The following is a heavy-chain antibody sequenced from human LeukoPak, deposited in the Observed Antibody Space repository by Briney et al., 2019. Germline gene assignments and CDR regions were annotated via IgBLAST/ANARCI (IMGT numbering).Heavy chain of an antibody. V-gene: IGHV5-51*01. CDR3: ARRRAAAGTLNWFDP. J-gene: IGHJ5*02. Sequence: GESLKISCKGSGYSFTSYWIGWVRQMPGKGLEWMGIVYPGDSDTRYSPSFQGQVTISAGKSISTAYLQWSSLKASDTAMYYCARRRAAAGTLNWFDPWGQGTLVTVSS. D-gene: IGHD6-13*01. CDR1: GYSFTSYW. CDR2: VYPGDSDT.